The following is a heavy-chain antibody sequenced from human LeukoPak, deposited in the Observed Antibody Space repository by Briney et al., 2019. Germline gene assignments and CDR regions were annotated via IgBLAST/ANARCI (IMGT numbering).Heavy chain of an antibody. CDR1: GFSLSTSGVG. Sequence: SDPTLVKPTQTLTLTCTFSGFSLSTSGVGVGWFRQPPGKALEWLTLIYWDDDKRYSPSLKTRLTITKDTYKKQVVFTMTNMDPVDTATYYCAHRTDDCSGGSCPDAFDIWGQGTMVTVSP. V-gene: IGHV2-5*02. CDR3: AHRTDDCSGGSCPDAFDI. J-gene: IGHJ3*02. D-gene: IGHD2-15*01. CDR2: IYWDDDK.